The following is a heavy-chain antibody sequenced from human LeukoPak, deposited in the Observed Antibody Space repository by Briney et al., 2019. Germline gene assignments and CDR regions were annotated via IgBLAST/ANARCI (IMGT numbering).Heavy chain of an antibody. Sequence: GRSLRLSCAASGFTFSSYGMHWVRQAPGKGLEWVAVIWYDGSNKYYADSVKGRFTISRDNSKNTLYLQMNSLRAEDTAVYYCARVSTHSSSPTDYWGQGTLVTVSS. CDR3: ARVSTHSSSPTDY. V-gene: IGHV3-33*01. CDR1: GFTFSSYG. CDR2: IWYDGSNK. D-gene: IGHD6-13*01. J-gene: IGHJ4*02.